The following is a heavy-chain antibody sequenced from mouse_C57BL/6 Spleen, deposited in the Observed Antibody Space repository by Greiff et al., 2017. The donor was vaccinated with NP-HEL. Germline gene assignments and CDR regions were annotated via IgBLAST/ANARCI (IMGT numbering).Heavy chain of an antibody. J-gene: IGHJ1*03. Sequence: QVQLQQPGTELVKPGASVKLSCKASGYTFTSYWMHWVKQRPGQGLEWIGNIYPGSGSTNYNEKFKSKATLTVDTSSSTAYMQLSSLTSEDSAVYYCARAQYYYGSSYWYFDVWGTGTTVTVSS. CDR3: ARAQYYYGSSYWYFDV. CDR2: IYPGSGST. CDR1: GYTFTSYW. D-gene: IGHD1-1*01. V-gene: IGHV1-53*01.